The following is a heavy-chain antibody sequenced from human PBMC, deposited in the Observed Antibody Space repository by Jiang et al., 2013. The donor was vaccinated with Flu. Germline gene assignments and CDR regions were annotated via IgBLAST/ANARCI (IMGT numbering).Heavy chain of an antibody. V-gene: IGHV3-23*01. CDR1: GFAFSSFA. J-gene: IGHJ3*01. CDR3: AKRWVVSAATPTFDV. Sequence: GGGLVQPGGSLRLSCAASGFAFSSFALSWVRQAPGKGLEWVSSISGSDYNTYYADAVKGRFTISRDNSKNTLFLQMSSLRVEDTAIYYCAKRWVVSAATPTFDVWGQGTMVTVSS. D-gene: IGHD2-15*01. CDR2: ISGSDYNT.